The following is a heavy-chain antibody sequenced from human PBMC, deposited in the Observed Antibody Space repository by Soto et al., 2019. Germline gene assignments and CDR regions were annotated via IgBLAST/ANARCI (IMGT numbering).Heavy chain of an antibody. V-gene: IGHV4-4*02. CDR1: GGSISSSNW. D-gene: IGHD3-3*01. Sequence: SETLSLTCAVSGGSISSSNWWSWVRQPPGKGLEWIGEIYHSGSTNYNPSLKSRVTISVDKSKNQFSLKLSSVTAADTAVYYRARGLYDFWSGFPHMDVWGQGTTVTVSS. CDR3: ARGLYDFWSGFPHMDV. J-gene: IGHJ6*02. CDR2: IYHSGST.